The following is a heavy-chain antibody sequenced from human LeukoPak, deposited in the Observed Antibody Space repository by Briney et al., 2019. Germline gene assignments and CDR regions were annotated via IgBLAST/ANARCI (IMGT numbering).Heavy chain of an antibody. D-gene: IGHD3-10*01. Sequence: GASVKVSCKASGYTFTSYDINWVRQATGQGLEWMGWMNPNSGNTGYAQKFQGRVTMTRNTSISTAYMELSSLRSEDTAVYYCARGGGRSFGELHYYYYGMDVWGQGTTVTVSS. CDR2: MNPNSGNT. V-gene: IGHV1-8*01. CDR1: GYTFTSYD. J-gene: IGHJ6*02. CDR3: ARGGGRSFGELHYYYYGMDV.